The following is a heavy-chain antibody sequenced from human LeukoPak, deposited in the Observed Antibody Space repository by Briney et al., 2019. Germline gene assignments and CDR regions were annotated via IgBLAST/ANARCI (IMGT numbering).Heavy chain of an antibody. D-gene: IGHD3-22*01. V-gene: IGHV3-48*02. CDR3: ARDLRYYDSSGYSRRGAFDI. J-gene: IGHJ3*02. CDR1: GFTFSSYS. CDR2: ISSSSSTI. Sequence: GGSLRLSCAASGFTFSSYSMSWVRQAPGKGLEWVSYISSSSSTIYYVDSVKGRFTISRDNAKNSLYLQMNSLRDEDTAVYYCARDLRYYDSSGYSRRGAFDIWGQGTMVTVSS.